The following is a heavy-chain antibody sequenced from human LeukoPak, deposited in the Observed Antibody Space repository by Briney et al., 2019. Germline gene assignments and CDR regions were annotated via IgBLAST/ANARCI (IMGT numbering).Heavy chain of an antibody. CDR3: ARDLLVGPPPHDYGDPFDY. V-gene: IGHV1-18*01. Sequence: GASVKVSCKASGYTFTSYGISWVRQAPGQGLEWMGWISAYNGNTNYAQKLQGRVTMTTDTSTSTAYMELRSLRSDDTAVYYCARDLLVGPPPHDYGDPFDYWGQGTLVTVSS. D-gene: IGHD4-17*01. CDR2: ISAYNGNT. J-gene: IGHJ4*02. CDR1: GYTFTSYG.